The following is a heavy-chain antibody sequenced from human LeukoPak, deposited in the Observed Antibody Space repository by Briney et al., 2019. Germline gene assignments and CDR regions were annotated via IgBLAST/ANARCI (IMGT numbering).Heavy chain of an antibody. CDR3: ARLKSSSWKDAFDI. CDR2: IYPGDSDT. Sequence: GESLKISCKVSGYIFTAYWIGWVRQMPGKGLEWMGIIYPGDSDTRYSPSFQGQVTISADKSITTAYLQWGSLKASDTATYYCARLKSSSWKDAFDIWGQGTTVTVSS. V-gene: IGHV5-51*01. CDR1: GYIFTAYW. D-gene: IGHD6-19*01. J-gene: IGHJ3*02.